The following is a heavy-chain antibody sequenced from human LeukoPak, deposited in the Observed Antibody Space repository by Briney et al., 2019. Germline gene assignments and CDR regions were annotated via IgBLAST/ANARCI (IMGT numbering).Heavy chain of an antibody. CDR1: GFSLSTTGVG. Sequence: SGPTLVKPTQTLTLTCTFSGFSLSTTGVGVGWIRQPPGKALEWLALIYWDADKRYSPSLKSRLTITKDTSKNQVVLTMTNMDPVDTATYYCAHSPLKDRLANRYNWFDPWGQGTLVTVSS. CDR2: IYWDADK. CDR3: AHSPLKDRLANRYNWFDP. J-gene: IGHJ5*02. D-gene: IGHD6-19*01. V-gene: IGHV2-5*02.